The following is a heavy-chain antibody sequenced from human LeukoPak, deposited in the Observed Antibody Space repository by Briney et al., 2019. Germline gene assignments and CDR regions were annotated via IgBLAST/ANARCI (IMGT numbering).Heavy chain of an antibody. CDR3: ARSPRGTSPCDY. Sequence: GGSLRLSCAASGFTFSSYSMNWVRQAPGKGLEWVSSISSSSSYIYYADSVKGRFTISRDNAKNSLYLQMNSLKTEDTAVYYCARSPRGTSPCDYWGPGTLVTVSS. CDR2: ISSSSSYI. J-gene: IGHJ4*02. D-gene: IGHD1-7*01. CDR1: GFTFSSYS. V-gene: IGHV3-21*04.